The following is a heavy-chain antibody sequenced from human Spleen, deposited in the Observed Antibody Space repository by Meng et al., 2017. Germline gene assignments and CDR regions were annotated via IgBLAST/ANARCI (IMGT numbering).Heavy chain of an antibody. Sequence: QVQLQESGPGLVRASGTLSPTCAVSGYSISRGHWWSWVRQSPGKGLQWIGEIEHSEGPNYNPSLKSRVTISVDTSKNQISLELTSVTAADTAVYYCARNGAYCLEYWGQGSLVTVSS. CDR1: GYSISRGHW. V-gene: IGHV4-4*02. D-gene: IGHD2-21*01. J-gene: IGHJ4*02. CDR2: IEHSEGP. CDR3: ARNGAYCLEY.